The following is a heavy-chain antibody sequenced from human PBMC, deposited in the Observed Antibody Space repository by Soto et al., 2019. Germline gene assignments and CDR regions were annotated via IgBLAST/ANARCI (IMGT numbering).Heavy chain of an antibody. CDR2: IDPSDSYT. J-gene: IGHJ3*02. CDR3: ANLDVTFGSIDVFDM. Sequence: PGESLKISCKGSGYTFSNYWIFWVRQTPGKGLEWMGSIDPSDSYTTYSPSFQGHVTISAGKSINTAFLTWTSLKSSDSGMYYCANLDVTFGSIDVFDMWGQGTMVTVSS. CDR1: GYTFSNYW. V-gene: IGHV5-10-1*01. D-gene: IGHD3-3*01.